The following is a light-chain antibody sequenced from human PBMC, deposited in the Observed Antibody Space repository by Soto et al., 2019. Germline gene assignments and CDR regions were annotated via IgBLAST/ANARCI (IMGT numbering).Light chain of an antibody. Sequence: QSALTQPASVSGSPGQSITISCTGTSSDVGSYNLVSWYQQHPGKAPKLMIYEDNKRPSGVSNRFSGSKSGNTASLTISGLQAEDEAHYYCCLYAPISTVVFGGGTKLTVL. CDR3: CLYAPISTVV. CDR2: EDN. V-gene: IGLV2-23*01. J-gene: IGLJ3*02. CDR1: SSDVGSYNL.